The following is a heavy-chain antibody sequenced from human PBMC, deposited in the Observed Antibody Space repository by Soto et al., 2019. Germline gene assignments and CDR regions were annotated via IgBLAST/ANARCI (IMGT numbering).Heavy chain of an antibody. Sequence: SETLSLTCTVSGDSMRTSNMYWGWLRRSLGQGLEWIGSIYSSGSTYYHPSLKSRVIITVDTSKNQFSLNLTSVTAADTAVYYCARRDYYDSAGYRIIYWGQGTLVTVSS. D-gene: IGHD3-22*01. J-gene: IGHJ1*01. CDR2: IYSSGST. CDR1: GDSMRTSNMY. V-gene: IGHV4-39*01. CDR3: ARRDYYDSAGYRIIY.